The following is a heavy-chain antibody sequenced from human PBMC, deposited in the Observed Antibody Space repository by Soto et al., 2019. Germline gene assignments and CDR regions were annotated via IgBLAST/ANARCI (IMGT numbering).Heavy chain of an antibody. Sequence: QVQLVQSGAEVKKPGSSVKISCKASGGTFSSNTINWVRQAAGQGLEWMGGIIPLFGTANYAEKFQGRVTITADISTNTEYMELNSLRSEDTAVYFCASKAACGGDCYAFDSWGQGTLVTVSS. CDR1: GGTFSSNT. J-gene: IGHJ4*02. V-gene: IGHV1-69*06. D-gene: IGHD2-21*02. CDR2: IIPLFGTA. CDR3: ASKAACGGDCYAFDS.